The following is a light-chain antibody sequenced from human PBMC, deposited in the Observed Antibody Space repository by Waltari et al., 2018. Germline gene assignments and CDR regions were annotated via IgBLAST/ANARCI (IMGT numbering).Light chain of an antibody. CDR2: GVS. J-gene: IGLJ2*01. CDR3: SSYTSSSTVV. CDR1: RHEVCGYNY. Sequence: QSALTTPASQSGSPGQSNTIPCPGTRHEVCGYNYVSLYQQHPAKAPKFMLYGVSKRPSGVSNRFSGSKSGNTASLTISGVQAEHEADYYCSSYTSSSTVVFGGGTKLTVL. V-gene: IGLV2-14*03.